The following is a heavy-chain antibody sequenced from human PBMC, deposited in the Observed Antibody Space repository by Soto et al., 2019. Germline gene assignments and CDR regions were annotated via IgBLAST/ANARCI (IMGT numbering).Heavy chain of an antibody. D-gene: IGHD4-17*01. CDR3: ARNDYGDHRFDY. Sequence: QVQLVQSGAEVKKPGSSVKVSCKASGGTFSSYAISWVRQAPGQGLGWMGGIIPIFGTANYAQKFQGRVTIPADEATSTAYMELSSLRSEDTAVYYCARNDYGDHRFDYWGQGTLVTVSS. J-gene: IGHJ4*02. CDR2: IIPIFGTA. V-gene: IGHV1-69*01. CDR1: GGTFSSYA.